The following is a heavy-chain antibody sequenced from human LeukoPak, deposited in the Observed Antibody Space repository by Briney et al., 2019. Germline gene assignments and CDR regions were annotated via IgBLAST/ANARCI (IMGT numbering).Heavy chain of an antibody. J-gene: IGHJ4*02. CDR1: GYSISNGYY. V-gene: IGHV4-38-2*02. CDR3: ARSRKGAYSYDY. Sequence: SSETLSLTCSVSGYSISNGYYWGWIRQPPGKGLEWIGTMYHSGSTYYTPSLQSRVTISVDTSKNQFSLKQSSVTAADTAVYYCARSRKGAYSYDYWGQGTLVTVSS. CDR2: MYHSGST. D-gene: IGHD5-18*01.